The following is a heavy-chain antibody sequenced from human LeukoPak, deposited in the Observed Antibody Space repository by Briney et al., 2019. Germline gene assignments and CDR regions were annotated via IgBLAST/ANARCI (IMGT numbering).Heavy chain of an antibody. Sequence: PGGSLRLSCTASGFTFGDYAMSWVRQAPGKGLEWVSGISGSGGSTYYADSVKGLFTISRDNSKNTLYLQMNSLRAEDTAVYYCAKAVDVSGSYGYFDHWGQGTLVTVSS. V-gene: IGHV3-23*01. CDR3: AKAVDVSGSYGYFDH. D-gene: IGHD3-10*01. CDR2: ISGSGGST. CDR1: GFTFGDYA. J-gene: IGHJ4*02.